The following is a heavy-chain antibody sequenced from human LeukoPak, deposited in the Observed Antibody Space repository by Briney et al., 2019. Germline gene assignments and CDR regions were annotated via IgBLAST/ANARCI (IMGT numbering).Heavy chain of an antibody. CDR2: ISSSSSYI. J-gene: IGHJ4*02. V-gene: IGHV3-21*01. CDR1: GFTFSSYS. Sequence: GGSLRLSCAASGFTFSSYSMNWVRQAPGKGLEWVSSISSSSSYIYCADSVKGRFTISRDNAKNSLYLQMNSLRAEDTAVYYCARDPYKQWLTGFDYWGQGTLVTVSS. CDR3: ARDPYKQWLTGFDY. D-gene: IGHD6-19*01.